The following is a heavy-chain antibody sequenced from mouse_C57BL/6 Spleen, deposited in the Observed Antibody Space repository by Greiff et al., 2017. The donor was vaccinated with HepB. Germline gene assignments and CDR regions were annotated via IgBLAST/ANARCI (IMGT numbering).Heavy chain of an antibody. J-gene: IGHJ4*01. Sequence: QVQLKESGPGLVQPSQSLSITCTVSGFSLTSYGVHWVRQSPGKGLEWLGVIWSGGSTDYNAAFISRLSISKDNSKSQVFFKMNSLQADDTAIYYCARNWGGLYYDYGDAMDYWGQGTSVTVSS. CDR2: IWSGGST. CDR3: ARNWGGLYYDYGDAMDY. D-gene: IGHD2-4*01. CDR1: GFSLTSYG. V-gene: IGHV2-2*01.